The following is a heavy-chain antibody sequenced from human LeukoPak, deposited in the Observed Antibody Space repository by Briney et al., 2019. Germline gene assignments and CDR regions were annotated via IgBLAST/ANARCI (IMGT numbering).Heavy chain of an antibody. D-gene: IGHD6-19*01. V-gene: IGHV3-23*01. CDR3: AKDKQWLVFDY. Sequence: PGGSLRLSCAASGFTFSSYAMRGVRQAPGKGLQWVSAIVGSGSGTYYADSVKGRFTISRDNSKNTLYLQMNSLRDEDTAVYYCAKDKQWLVFDYWGQGTLVTVSS. CDR2: IVGSGSGT. J-gene: IGHJ4*02. CDR1: GFTFSSYA.